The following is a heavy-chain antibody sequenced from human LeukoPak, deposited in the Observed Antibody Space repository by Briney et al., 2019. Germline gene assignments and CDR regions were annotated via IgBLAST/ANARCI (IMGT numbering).Heavy chain of an antibody. J-gene: IGHJ5*02. CDR3: ARDQGSMVRGVIIPWFDP. D-gene: IGHD3-10*01. CDR1: GGTFSSYA. CDR2: IIPILGIA. V-gene: IGHV1-69*04. Sequence: GASVKVSCKASGGTFSSYAISWVRQAPGQGLEWMGRIIPILGIANYAQKFQGRVTITADESTSTAYMELSSLGSEDTAVYYCARDQGSMVRGVIIPWFDPWGQGTLVTVSS.